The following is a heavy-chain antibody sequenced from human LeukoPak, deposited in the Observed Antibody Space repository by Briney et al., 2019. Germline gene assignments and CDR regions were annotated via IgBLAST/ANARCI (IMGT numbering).Heavy chain of an antibody. V-gene: IGHV3-21*01. J-gene: IGHJ6*04. Sequence: GGSLRLSCAASGFPFSSYSMNWVRQAPGKGLEWVSSISSSSSYIYYADSVKGRFTISRDTAKNSLYLQMNSLRAEDTAVYYCAKPFYDFWTPWGKGTTVTVSS. D-gene: IGHD3-3*01. CDR2: ISSSSSYI. CDR1: GFPFSSYS. CDR3: AKPFYDFWTP.